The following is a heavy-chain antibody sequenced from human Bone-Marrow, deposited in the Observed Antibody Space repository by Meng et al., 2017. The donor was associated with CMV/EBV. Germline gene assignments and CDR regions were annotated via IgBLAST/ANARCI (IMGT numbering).Heavy chain of an antibody. J-gene: IGHJ5*02. Sequence: SETLSLTCTVSGGSISSYYWSWIRQPPGKGLEWIGYIYYSGSTNYNPSLKSRVTISVDTSKNQFSLKLSSVTAADTAVYYCARGGYGGNSRGWLDPWGQGTLVTVSS. D-gene: IGHD4-23*01. V-gene: IGHV4-59*01. CDR1: GGSISSYY. CDR3: ARGGYGGNSRGWLDP. CDR2: IYYSGST.